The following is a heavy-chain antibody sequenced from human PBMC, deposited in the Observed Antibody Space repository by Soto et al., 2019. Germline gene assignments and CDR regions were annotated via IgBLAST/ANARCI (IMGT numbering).Heavy chain of an antibody. Sequence: SVKVSCKASGGTFSSYAISWVRQAPGQGLEWMGGIIPIFGTANYAQKFQGRVTITADESTSTAYMELRSLRSDDTAVYYGRNDLTPGLVDHWGQRSLVPVSA. V-gene: IGHV1-69*13. CDR1: GGTFSSYA. CDR2: IIPIFGTA. D-gene: IGHD1-1*01. J-gene: IGHJ4*02. CDR3: RNDLTPGLVDH.